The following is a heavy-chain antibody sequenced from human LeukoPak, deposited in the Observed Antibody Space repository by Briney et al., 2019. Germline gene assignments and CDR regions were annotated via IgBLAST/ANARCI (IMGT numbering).Heavy chain of an antibody. J-gene: IGHJ4*02. V-gene: IGHV3-7*01. Sequence: GGSLRLSCAASGFTFSSYWMSRVRQAPEKGLEWVANIKQDGSEKYYVDSVKGRFTISRDNAKNSLYLQMNSLRAEDTAVYYCARWASRNGIYYFDYWGQGTLVTVSS. CDR2: IKQDGSEK. CDR3: ARWASRNGIYYFDY. CDR1: GFTFSSYW. D-gene: IGHD1-1*01.